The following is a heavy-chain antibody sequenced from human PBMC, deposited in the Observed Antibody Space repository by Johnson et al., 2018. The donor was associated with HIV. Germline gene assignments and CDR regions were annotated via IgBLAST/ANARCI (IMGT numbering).Heavy chain of an antibody. D-gene: IGHD3-10*01. CDR2: IRWDGAIT. J-gene: IGHJ3*02. CDR3: ARAEIYEGRVGDFAFDI. Sequence: VEYGGGLVKPGGSLRLSCAASGFNFDDYAMHWVRQAPGNGLEWVSLIRWDGAITSYVDSVKGRFTISRDNSRNSLYLQMKSLRVEDTALYYCARAEIYEGRVGDFAFDIWGRGTMVTVSS. V-gene: IGHV3-43D*03. CDR1: GFNFDDYA.